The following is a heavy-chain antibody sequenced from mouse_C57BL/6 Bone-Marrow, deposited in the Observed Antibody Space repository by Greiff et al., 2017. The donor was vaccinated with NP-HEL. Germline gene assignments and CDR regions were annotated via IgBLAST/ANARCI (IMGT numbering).Heavy chain of an antibody. Sequence: EVQGVESGGGLVKPGGSLKLSCAASGFTFSSYAMSWVRQTPEKRLEWVATISDGGSYTYYPDNVKGRFTISRDNAKNNLYLQMSHRKSEDTAMYYCARERGYYDYDPLFDYWGQGTTLTVSS. CDR3: ARERGYYDYDPLFDY. V-gene: IGHV5-4*01. D-gene: IGHD2-4*01. CDR1: GFTFSSYA. CDR2: ISDGGSYT. J-gene: IGHJ2*01.